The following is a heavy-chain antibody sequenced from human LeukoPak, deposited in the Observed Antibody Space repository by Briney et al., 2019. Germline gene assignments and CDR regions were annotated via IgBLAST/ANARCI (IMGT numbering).Heavy chain of an antibody. V-gene: IGHV4-61*02. D-gene: IGHD3-22*01. J-gene: IGHJ5*02. CDR2: IYSSGST. CDR3: ARAVDSSGYQHKGFDP. Sequence: SETLSLTCTVSGGSISSGSYYWSWIRRPAGKALEWIGRIYSSGSTNYNPSLKSRVTISVDTSKNQFSLKLSSVTAADTAVYYCARAVDSSGYQHKGFDPWGQGTLVTVSS. CDR1: GGSISSGSYY.